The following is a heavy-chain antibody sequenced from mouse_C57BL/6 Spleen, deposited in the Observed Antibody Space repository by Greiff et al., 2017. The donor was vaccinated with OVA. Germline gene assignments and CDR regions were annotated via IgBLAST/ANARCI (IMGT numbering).Heavy chain of an antibody. CDR2: ISSGSSTI. D-gene: IGHD1-1*01. V-gene: IGHV5-17*01. Sequence: EVQGVESGGGLVKPGGSLKLSCAASGFTFSDYGMHWVRQAPGKGLEWVAYISSGSSTIYYADTVKGRFTISRDNAKNTLYPQMTSLRSEDTAMYYGARSDYDSSIFYALDYWGQGTSVTVSS. CDR1: GFTFSDYG. CDR3: ARSDYDSSIFYALDY. J-gene: IGHJ4*01.